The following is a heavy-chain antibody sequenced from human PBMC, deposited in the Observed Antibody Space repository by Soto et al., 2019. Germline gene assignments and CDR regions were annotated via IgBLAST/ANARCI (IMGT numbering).Heavy chain of an antibody. CDR3: ARFVLVPAASLKPYYYYGMDV. Sequence: QVQLVQSGAEVKKPGASVKVSCKASGYTFTSYGISWVRQAPGQGLEWMGWISAYHGNTNYAQKLQGRVTMTTDTSTSTAYMELRSLRSDETAVYYCARFVLVPAASLKPYYYYGMDVWGQGTTVTVSS. V-gene: IGHV1-18*01. CDR2: ISAYHGNT. D-gene: IGHD2-2*01. CDR1: GYTFTSYG. J-gene: IGHJ6*02.